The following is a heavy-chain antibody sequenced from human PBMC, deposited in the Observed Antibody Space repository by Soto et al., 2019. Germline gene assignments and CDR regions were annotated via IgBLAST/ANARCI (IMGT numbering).Heavy chain of an antibody. V-gene: IGHV1-24*01. Sequence: ASVKVSCKVSGYTLTELSMHWVRQAPGKGLEWMGGFDPEDGETIYAQKFQGRVTMTEDTSTDTAYMELSSLRSEDTAVYYCATHSRGIQLLAPTWYAFDIWGQGTMVTVSS. CDR3: ATHSRGIQLLAPTWYAFDI. CDR1: GYTLTELS. J-gene: IGHJ3*02. D-gene: IGHD5-18*01. CDR2: FDPEDGET.